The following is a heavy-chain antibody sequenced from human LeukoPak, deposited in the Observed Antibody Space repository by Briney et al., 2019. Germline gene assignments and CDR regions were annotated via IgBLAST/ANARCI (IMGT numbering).Heavy chain of an antibody. CDR1: GGSINNYY. Sequence: SETLSLTCTVSGGSINNYYWSWIRQPPGKGLEWIGYIYYSGSTNYNPSLKSRVTISVDKSKNQFSLKLNSVTAADTAVYYCAKSNGYGLVDIWGQGTMVTVSS. V-gene: IGHV4-59*12. CDR3: AKSNGYGLVDI. J-gene: IGHJ3*02. CDR2: IYYSGST. D-gene: IGHD3-10*01.